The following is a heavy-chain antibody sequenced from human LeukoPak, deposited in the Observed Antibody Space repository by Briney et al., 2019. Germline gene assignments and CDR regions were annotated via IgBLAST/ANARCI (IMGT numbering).Heavy chain of an antibody. CDR3: ARARGYSGYVAYYMDV. D-gene: IGHD5-12*01. V-gene: IGHV1-8*01. J-gene: IGHJ6*03. CDR1: GYTFTSYD. Sequence: ASVKVSCKASGYTFTSYDINWVRQATGQGLEWMGWMNPNSGNTGYAQKFQGRVTMTRNTSISTVYMELSSLRSEDTAVYYCARARGYSGYVAYYMDVWGKGTTVTVSS. CDR2: MNPNSGNT.